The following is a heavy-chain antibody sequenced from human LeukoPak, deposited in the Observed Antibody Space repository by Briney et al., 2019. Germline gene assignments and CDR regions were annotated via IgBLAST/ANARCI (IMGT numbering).Heavy chain of an antibody. D-gene: IGHD6-13*01. V-gene: IGHV3-21*01. CDR2: ISSSSSYI. Sequence: GGSLRLSCAASGFTFSSYSMNWVRQAPGKGLEWVSSISSSSSYIYYADSVKGRFTISRDNAKNSLYLQMNSLRAEDTAVYYCARGWYSRSWYEGSNWFDPWGQGTLVTVSS. CDR3: ARGWYSRSWYEGSNWFDP. J-gene: IGHJ5*02. CDR1: GFTFSSYS.